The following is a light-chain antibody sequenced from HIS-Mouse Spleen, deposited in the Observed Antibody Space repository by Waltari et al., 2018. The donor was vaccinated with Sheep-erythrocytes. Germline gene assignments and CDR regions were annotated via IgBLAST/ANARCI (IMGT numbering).Light chain of an antibody. CDR3: QQLNSYPPA. J-gene: IGKJ3*01. CDR1: QGISSY. CDR2: ATS. V-gene: IGKV1-9*01. Sequence: DPVSITCRASQGISSYLAWYQQKPGKAPKLLIYATSTLQSGVPSRFSGSGSGTEFTLTISSLQPEDFATYYCQQLNSYPPAFGPGTKVDIK.